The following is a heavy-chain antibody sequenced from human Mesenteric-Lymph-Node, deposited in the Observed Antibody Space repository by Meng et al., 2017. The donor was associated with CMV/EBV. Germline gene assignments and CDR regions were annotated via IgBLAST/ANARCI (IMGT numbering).Heavy chain of an antibody. CDR3: AKDRSYYYDSSGYYLIDY. Sequence: FAFSSYAMNWVRQAPGKGLEWVSAISGSGGTTYYADSVKGRFTISRDNSKNTLYVQMNSLRAEDTAVYYCAKDRSYYYDSSGYYLIDYWGQGTLVTVSS. D-gene: IGHD3-22*01. V-gene: IGHV3-23*01. J-gene: IGHJ4*02. CDR1: FAFSSYA. CDR2: ISGSGGTT.